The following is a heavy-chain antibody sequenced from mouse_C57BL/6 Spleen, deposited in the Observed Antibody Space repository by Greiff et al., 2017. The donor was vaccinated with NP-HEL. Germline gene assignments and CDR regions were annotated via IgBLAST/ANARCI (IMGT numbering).Heavy chain of an antibody. J-gene: IGHJ4*01. D-gene: IGHD1-1*01. CDR3: AFITTVVA. Sequence: DVQLQESGGGLVKPGGSLKLSCAASGFTFSDYGMHWVRQAPEKGLEWVAYISSGSSTIYYADTVKGRFTISRDNAKNTLFLQMTSLRSEDTAMYYCAFITTVVAWGQGTSVTVSS. CDR1: GFTFSDYG. V-gene: IGHV5-17*01. CDR2: ISSGSSTI.